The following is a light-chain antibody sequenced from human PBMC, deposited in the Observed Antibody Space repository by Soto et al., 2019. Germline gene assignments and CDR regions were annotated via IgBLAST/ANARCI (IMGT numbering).Light chain of an antibody. J-gene: IGKJ2*01. CDR2: TAS. Sequence: DIQMTQSPSXLSASVGDRVTITCRASQSISVFLAWYQQKPGRAPKLLIHTASTLGSGVPSRFSGSGSETEFTLTISSLQPDDFATYYCQQYKYYSTFGQGTKLEIK. V-gene: IGKV1-5*03. CDR1: QSISVF. CDR3: QQYKYYST.